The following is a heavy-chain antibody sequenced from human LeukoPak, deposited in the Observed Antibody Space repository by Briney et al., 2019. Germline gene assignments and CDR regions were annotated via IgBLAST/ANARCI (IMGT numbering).Heavy chain of an antibody. CDR1: GYTFTGYY. J-gene: IGHJ5*02. CDR2: INPNRGGT. D-gene: IGHD2-8*01. CDR3: ARDGLSYCTNGVCPGSNWFDP. Sequence: ASVKVSCKASGYTFTGYYMHWVRQAPGQGLEWMGWINPNRGGTNYAQKFQGRVTMTRDTSINTAYMELSRLRSDDTAVYYCARDGLSYCTNGVCPGSNWFDPWGQGTLVTVSS. V-gene: IGHV1-2*02.